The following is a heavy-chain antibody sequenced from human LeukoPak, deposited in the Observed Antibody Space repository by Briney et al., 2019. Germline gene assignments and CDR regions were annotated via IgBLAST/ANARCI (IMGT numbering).Heavy chain of an antibody. J-gene: IGHJ5*02. D-gene: IGHD3-16*01. CDR1: GGSISSHY. CDR2: LYYSGST. CDR3: ARESRGGGLNNWFDP. Sequence: PSETLSLTCTVSGGSISSHYWSWVRQPPGRGLEWIGYLYYSGSTKYDPSLKSRVTISVDTSKNQFSLKLSSVTAADTAVYYCARESRGGGLNNWFDPWGLGTLVTVSS. V-gene: IGHV4-59*11.